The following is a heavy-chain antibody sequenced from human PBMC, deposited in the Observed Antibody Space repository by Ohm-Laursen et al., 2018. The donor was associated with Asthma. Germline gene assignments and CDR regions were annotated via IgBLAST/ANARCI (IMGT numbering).Heavy chain of an antibody. V-gene: IGHV3-74*01. D-gene: IGHD3-3*01. CDR1: GFTFSSYW. Sequence: SLRLSCAASGFTFSSYWMHWVRQAPGKGLVWVSRINSDGSSTSYADSVKGRFTISRDNAKNTLYLQMNSLRAEDTAVYYCFSLGGVVKAFDIWGQGTMVTVSS. CDR3: FSLGGVVKAFDI. J-gene: IGHJ3*02. CDR2: INSDGSST.